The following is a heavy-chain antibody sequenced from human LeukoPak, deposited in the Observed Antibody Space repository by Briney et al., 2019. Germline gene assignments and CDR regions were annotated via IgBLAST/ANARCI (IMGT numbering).Heavy chain of an antibody. Sequence: GASVKVSFKASGYTFTGYYMHWVRQAPGQALEWMGWINPNSGGTNYTQKFQGRVTMTRDTSISTAYMELSRLRSDDTAVYYCARVGKYSRTYYFDYWGQGTLVTVSS. V-gene: IGHV1-2*02. D-gene: IGHD6-13*01. CDR1: GYTFTGYY. CDR3: ARVGKYSRTYYFDY. J-gene: IGHJ4*02. CDR2: INPNSGGT.